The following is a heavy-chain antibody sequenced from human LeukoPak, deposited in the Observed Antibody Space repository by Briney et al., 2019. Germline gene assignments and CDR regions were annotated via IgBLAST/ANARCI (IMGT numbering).Heavy chain of an antibody. D-gene: IGHD6-6*01. CDR2: IYSGGST. Sequence: GGSLRLSCVVSGFTVSSNYMSWVRQAPGKGLEWVSLIYSGGSTYYADSVKGRFTISRDNSKNTLYLQMNSLRAADTAVYYCARDKGTSYLSSFDYWGQGTLVTVSS. CDR1: GFTVSSNY. J-gene: IGHJ4*02. CDR3: ARDKGTSYLSSFDY. V-gene: IGHV3-53*05.